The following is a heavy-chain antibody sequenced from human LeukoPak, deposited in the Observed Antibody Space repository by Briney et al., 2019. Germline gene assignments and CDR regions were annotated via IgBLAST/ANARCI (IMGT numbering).Heavy chain of an antibody. J-gene: IGHJ4*02. D-gene: IGHD6-6*01. CDR1: GGSISSYY. V-gene: IGHV4-59*08. CDR2: IYYSGST. Sequence: SETLSLTCTVSGGSISSYYWSWIRQPPGKGLEWIGYIYYSGSTNYNPSLKSRVTLSVDTSKNQFSLKLSSVTAADTAVYYCATYIQGPNSGSRGFDYWGQGTLVTVSS. CDR3: ATYIQGPNSGSRGFDY.